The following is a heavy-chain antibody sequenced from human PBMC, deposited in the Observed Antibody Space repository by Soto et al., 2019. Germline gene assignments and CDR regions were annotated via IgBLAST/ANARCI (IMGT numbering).Heavy chain of an antibody. D-gene: IGHD1-1*01. CDR1: GDSIRSSPYY. Sequence: QLLLQESGPGLVQPSETLSLTCTVSGDSIRSSPYYWGWIRQAPGKGLEWIGSFYSGGNNNYDPSLKSRVAISLATSKSQFSLTLSSVTAADTAVYYCVRHGRGNDVVKYFSYGLDYWGQGTTVTVCS. CDR2: FYSGGNN. V-gene: IGHV4-39*01. CDR3: VRHGRGNDVVKYFSYGLDY. J-gene: IGHJ6*02.